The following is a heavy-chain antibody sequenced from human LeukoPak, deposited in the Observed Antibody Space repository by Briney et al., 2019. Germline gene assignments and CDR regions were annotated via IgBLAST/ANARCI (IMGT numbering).Heavy chain of an antibody. V-gene: IGHV3-74*01. CDR3: ARAGGGDSRMAFDP. D-gene: IGHD6-13*01. Sequence: PGGSLRLSCAASGFTVSDYWMYWFRQAPGEGLVWVSRMNIDGSSTIYADSVKGRFTMSRDNAKNTLYLQMNSLRVEDTAIYYCARAGGGDSRMAFDPWGQGTLVTVSS. CDR2: MNIDGSST. CDR1: GFTVSDYW. J-gene: IGHJ5*02.